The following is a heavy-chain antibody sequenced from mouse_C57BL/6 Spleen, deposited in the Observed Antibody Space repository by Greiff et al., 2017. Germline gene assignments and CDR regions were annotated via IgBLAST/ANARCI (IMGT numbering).Heavy chain of an antibody. V-gene: IGHV1-69*01. D-gene: IGHD2-4*01. CDR2: IDPSDSYT. Sequence: QVQLQQPGAELVMPGASVKLSCKASGYTFTSYWMHWVKQRPGQGLEWIGEIDPSDSYTNYNQKFKGKSTLTVDKSSSTAYMQLSSLTSEDSAVDYCARSGDYDNAMDYWGQGTSVTVSS. J-gene: IGHJ4*01. CDR3: ARSGDYDNAMDY. CDR1: GYTFTSYW.